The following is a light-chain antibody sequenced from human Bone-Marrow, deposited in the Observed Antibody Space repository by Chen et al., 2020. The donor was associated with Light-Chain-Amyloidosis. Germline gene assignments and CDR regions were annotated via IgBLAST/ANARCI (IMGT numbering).Light chain of an antibody. Sequence: SYELTQPPSVSVSPGQTARITCSGDDLPTKYAYWYQQKPGQAPVLVIHRDTERPSGISERFSGSGAGTTATLNISGVQAEDEADYHCQSADSSGTYEVIFGGGTKLTFL. CDR3: QSADSSGTYEVI. CDR2: RDT. J-gene: IGLJ2*01. CDR1: DLPTKY. V-gene: IGLV3-25*03.